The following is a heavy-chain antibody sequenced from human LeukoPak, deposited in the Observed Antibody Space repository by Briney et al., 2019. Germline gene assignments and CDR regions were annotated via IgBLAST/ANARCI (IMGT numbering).Heavy chain of an antibody. Sequence: GASVKVSCKASGYTFTGYHMHWVRQAPGQGLEWMGWINPNSGGTNYAQKFQGRVTMTRDTSISIAYMELSRLRSDDTAVYYCARVGYYDFPTYYFDYWGQGTLVTVSS. CDR2: INPNSGGT. D-gene: IGHD3-3*01. CDR3: ARVGYYDFPTYYFDY. CDR1: GYTFTGYH. V-gene: IGHV1-2*02. J-gene: IGHJ4*02.